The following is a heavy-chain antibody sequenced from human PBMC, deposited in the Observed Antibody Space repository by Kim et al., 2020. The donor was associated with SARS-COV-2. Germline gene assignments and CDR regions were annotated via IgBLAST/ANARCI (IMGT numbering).Heavy chain of an antibody. V-gene: IGHV1-3*01. D-gene: IGHD3-10*01. CDR2: INAGNGNT. J-gene: IGHJ4*02. Sequence: ASVKVSCKASGYTFTSYAMHWVRQAPGQRLEWMGWINAGNGNTKYSQKFQGRVTITRDTSASTAYMELSSLRSEDTAVYYCARAEGPIYYYGSGSYYTQFDYWGQGTLVTVSS. CDR3: ARAEGPIYYYGSGSYYTQFDY. CDR1: GYTFTSYA.